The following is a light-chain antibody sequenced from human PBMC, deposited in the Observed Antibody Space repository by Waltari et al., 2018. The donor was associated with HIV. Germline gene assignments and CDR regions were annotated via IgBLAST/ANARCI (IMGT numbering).Light chain of an antibody. CDR1: SSNIGNNY. V-gene: IGLV1-47*01. Sequence: QSVLTQHPSASGTPGQRVTITCSGSSSNIGNNYVYWYHQLPGTAPKLLIYRSNQRPSGVPDRFSGSKSGTSASLAISGLRSEDEADYYCAAWDDSLSGPVFGGGTKLTVL. CDR2: RSN. CDR3: AAWDDSLSGPV. J-gene: IGLJ3*02.